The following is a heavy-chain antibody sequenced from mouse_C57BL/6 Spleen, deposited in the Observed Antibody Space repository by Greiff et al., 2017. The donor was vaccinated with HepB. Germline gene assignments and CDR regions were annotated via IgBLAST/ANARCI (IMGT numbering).Heavy chain of an antibody. CDR2: SRNKANDYTT. CDR3: ARDAGYDYDGGFAY. V-gene: IGHV7-1*01. CDR1: GFTFSDFY. J-gene: IGHJ3*01. Sequence: EVKVVESGGGLVQSGRSLRLSCATSGFTFSDFYMEWVRQAPGKGLEWIAASRNKANDYTTEYSASVKGRFIVSRDTSQSILYLQMNALRAEDTAIYYCARDAGYDYDGGFAYWGQGTLVTVSA. D-gene: IGHD2-4*01.